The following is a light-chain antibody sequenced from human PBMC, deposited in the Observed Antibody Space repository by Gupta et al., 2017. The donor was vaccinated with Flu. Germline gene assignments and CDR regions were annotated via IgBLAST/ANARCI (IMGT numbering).Light chain of an antibody. J-gene: IGLJ2*01. CDR1: SSDVGSYNY. Sequence: QSALTQPPSASGSPGQSVTISCTAASSDVGSYNYVSWYQQHPGRAPKLIIYEVSGVSKRPSGVPDRFSGSKSGDTASLTVSGLQAEDEADYYCSSYAGSIGVVFGGGTKLTVL. CDR3: SSYAGSIGVV. CDR2: EVSGVS. V-gene: IGLV2-8*01.